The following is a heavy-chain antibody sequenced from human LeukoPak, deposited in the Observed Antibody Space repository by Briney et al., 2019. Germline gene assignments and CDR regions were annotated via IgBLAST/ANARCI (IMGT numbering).Heavy chain of an antibody. CDR3: ASLSGGIDY. D-gene: IGHD5-12*01. CDR2: INQNGGVK. V-gene: IGHV3-7*01. J-gene: IGHJ4*02. CDR1: GFIFGDYW. Sequence: GGSLRLSCVASGFIFGDYWMRWVRQAPGKGLEWVATINQNGGVKYYVDSVKGRFTISRDNAKNTLYLQMNSLRAEDTAVYYCASLSGGIDYWGQGTLVTVSS.